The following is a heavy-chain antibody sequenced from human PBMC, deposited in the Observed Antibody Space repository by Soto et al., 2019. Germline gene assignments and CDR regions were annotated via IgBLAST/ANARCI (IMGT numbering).Heavy chain of an antibody. CDR2: IIPVLNIA. V-gene: IGHV1-69*02. Sequence: QVQLVQSGAEMKRPGSSVKVSCETSGGTFTNSTFSWVRQAPGQGLEWMGWIIPVLNIANYVQKFQGRVNITADKSTSTAYLELSSLRSEDTAIYFCARAPTASAPFLFWGQGTLVTVSS. D-gene: IGHD2-21*01. CDR3: ARAPTASAPFLF. CDR1: GGTFTNST. J-gene: IGHJ4*02.